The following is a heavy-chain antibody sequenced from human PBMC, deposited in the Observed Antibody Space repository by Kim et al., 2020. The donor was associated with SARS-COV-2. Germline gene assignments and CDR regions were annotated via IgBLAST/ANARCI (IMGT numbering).Heavy chain of an antibody. CDR2: VNHSGTV. D-gene: IGHD3-3*01. Sequence: SETLSLTCAVYGGSLSGYHWGWIRQPPGKGLEWIGDVNHSGTVNLNPSLKSRVTISIDTSKNQFSLKLTSVTAADTGFYYCARGRAGVVPAPVLGLGPYYEYFIMDDWGHGSRVTVSS. CDR3: ARGRAGVVPAPVLGLGPYYEYFIMDD. V-gene: IGHV4-34*01. J-gene: IGHJ6*02. CDR1: GGSLSGYH.